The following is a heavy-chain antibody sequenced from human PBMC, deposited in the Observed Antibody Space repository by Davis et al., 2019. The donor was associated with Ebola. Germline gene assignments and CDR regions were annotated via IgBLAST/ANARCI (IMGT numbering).Heavy chain of an antibody. Sequence: GSLRLSCAASGFTFSSYAMGWVRQAPGKGLEWIGSIYYSGSTYYNPSLQSRVTISIDTSKNQFSLKLTSVTAADAAVYYCAKGGAYFDVWGRGTLVTVSS. V-gene: IGHV4-39*07. CDR1: GFTFSSYA. J-gene: IGHJ2*01. CDR2: IYYSGST. CDR3: AKGGAYFDV.